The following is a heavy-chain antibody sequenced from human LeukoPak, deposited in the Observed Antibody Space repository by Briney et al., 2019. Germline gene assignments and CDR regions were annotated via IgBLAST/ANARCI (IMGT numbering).Heavy chain of an antibody. CDR2: IIPIFGTA. CDR3: ASGWDTVTTFGVY. CDR1: GGTFSSYA. D-gene: IGHD4-17*01. Sequence: SVKVSCKASGGTFSSYAISWVRQAPGQGLEWMGGIIPIFGTANYAQKFQGRVTITADESTSTAYMELSSLRSEDTAVYYCASGWDTVTTFGVYWSQGTLVTVSS. V-gene: IGHV1-69*01. J-gene: IGHJ4*02.